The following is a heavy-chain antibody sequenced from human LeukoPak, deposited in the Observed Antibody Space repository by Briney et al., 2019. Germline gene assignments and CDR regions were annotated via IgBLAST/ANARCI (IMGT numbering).Heavy chain of an antibody. CDR2: IFTSGIT. D-gene: IGHD3-10*01. J-gene: IGHJ6*03. V-gene: IGHV4-4*07. CDR1: GGSISIYY. Sequence: SETLSLACTVPGGSISIYYWNWIRQPAGKGLEWIGRIFTSGITNYNPSLKGRVTMSVDTSKNQFSLNLSSVIAADTAIYYCARETSGTYYNPLGYMDVWGKGTTVTVSS. CDR3: ARETSGTYYNPLGYMDV.